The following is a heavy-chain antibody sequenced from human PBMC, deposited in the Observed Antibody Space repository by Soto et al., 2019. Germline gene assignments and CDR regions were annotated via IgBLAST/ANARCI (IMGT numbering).Heavy chain of an antibody. J-gene: IGHJ4*02. D-gene: IGHD5-12*01. V-gene: IGHV3-33*01. Sequence: QVQLVESGGGVVQPGRSLRLSCVASGLTFSTQGMHWVRQAPGKGLEWVGVIYNDGSTTYYADSVKGRFTISRDNSKNTLYLQMNSLRAEDTAVYYCARNPSGVDIASTKDWGQGNLVTVSS. CDR2: IYNDGSTT. CDR1: GLTFSTQG. CDR3: ARNPSGVDIASTKD.